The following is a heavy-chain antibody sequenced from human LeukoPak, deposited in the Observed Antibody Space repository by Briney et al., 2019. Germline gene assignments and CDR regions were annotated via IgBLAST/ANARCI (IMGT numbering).Heavy chain of an antibody. Sequence: SETLSLTCTVSGGSISSYYWSWIRQPAGKGLEWIGRIYTSGSTNYNPSLKSRVAMSVDTSKNQFSLKLSPVTAADTAVYYCARDQGSLAIAAGNWFDPWGQGTLVTVSS. CDR3: ARDQGSLAIAAGNWFDP. CDR1: GGSISSYY. J-gene: IGHJ5*02. D-gene: IGHD6-13*01. CDR2: IYTSGST. V-gene: IGHV4-4*07.